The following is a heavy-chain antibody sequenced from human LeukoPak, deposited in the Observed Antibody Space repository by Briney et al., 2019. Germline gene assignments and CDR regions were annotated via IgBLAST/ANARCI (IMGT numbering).Heavy chain of an antibody. CDR2: TYSGGTT. J-gene: IGHJ4*02. Sequence: GGSLRLSCAASGFTVSSSYINWVRQAPGKGLEWISVTYSGGTTYYSESVKDRFIVSRDNSKNTLYLQMNSLRAEDTAVYYCAKHAIASLAWLDYWGQGTLVTVSS. D-gene: IGHD3-10*01. CDR3: AKHAIASLAWLDY. CDR1: GFTVSSSY. V-gene: IGHV3-66*04.